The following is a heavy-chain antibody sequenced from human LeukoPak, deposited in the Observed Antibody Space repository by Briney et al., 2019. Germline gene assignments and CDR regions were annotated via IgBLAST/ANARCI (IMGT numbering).Heavy chain of an antibody. CDR1: GGSVSSNY. V-gene: IGHV4-59*02. Sequence: SETLSPTCTVSGGSVSSNYWSWIRQPPGKGLEWIGYIYYSGSTNYNPSLKSRVTMSVDTSKSQFSLKLSSVTAADTAVYYCARGRSGDWGQGTLVTVSS. J-gene: IGHJ4*02. D-gene: IGHD3-16*02. CDR2: IYYSGST. CDR3: ARGRSGD.